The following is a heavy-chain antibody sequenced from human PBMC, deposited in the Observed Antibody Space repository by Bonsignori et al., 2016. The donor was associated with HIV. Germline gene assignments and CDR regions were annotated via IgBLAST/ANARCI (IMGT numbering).Heavy chain of an antibody. CDR3: ARGGYSSSWYVRSAFDY. CDR2: MNPNSGNT. D-gene: IGHD6-13*01. Sequence: WVRQAPGQGLEWMGWMNPNSGNTGYAQKFQGRVTMTRNTSISTAYMELSSLRSEDTAVYYCARGGYSSSWYVRSAFDYWGPGNPGHRLL. V-gene: IGHV1-8*01. J-gene: IGHJ4*02.